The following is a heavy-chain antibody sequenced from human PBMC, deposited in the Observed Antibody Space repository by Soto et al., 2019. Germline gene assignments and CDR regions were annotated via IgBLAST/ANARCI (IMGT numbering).Heavy chain of an antibody. Sequence: GGSLRLSCAASGFTFSSYGMHWVRQAPGKGLEWVAVIWYDGSNKYYADSVKGRFTISRDNSKNTLYLQMNSLRAEDTAVYYCARGDYSNFLNYYYYYMDVWGKGTTVTVSS. CDR3: ARGDYSNFLNYYYYYMDV. D-gene: IGHD4-4*01. CDR1: GFTFSSYG. J-gene: IGHJ6*03. V-gene: IGHV3-33*01. CDR2: IWYDGSNK.